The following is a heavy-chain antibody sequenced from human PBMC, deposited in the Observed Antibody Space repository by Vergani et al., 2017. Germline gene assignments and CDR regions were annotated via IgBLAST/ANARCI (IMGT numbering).Heavy chain of an antibody. D-gene: IGHD6-19*01. CDR3: ARQRPGSGWSPGDFDD. V-gene: IGHV4-4*07. J-gene: IGHJ4*02. Sequence: QVQLQESGPGLVKSSETLSLTCSVSFDSIRNLYCNWIRQPPGKGLEWIGRIYTSGSTNYNPSLKSRVTMSVDTSKNQFSLKLSSVTAADTAVYFCARQRPGSGWSPGDFDDWGQGILVTVSS. CDR1: FDSIRNLY. CDR2: IYTSGST.